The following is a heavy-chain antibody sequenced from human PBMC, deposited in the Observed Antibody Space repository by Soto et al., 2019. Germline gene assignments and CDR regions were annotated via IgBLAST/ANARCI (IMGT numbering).Heavy chain of an antibody. CDR1: GFTFSNYG. V-gene: IGHV3-33*01. J-gene: IGHJ4*02. CDR2: IWYDGSNK. CDR3: ARESEDLTSNFDY. Sequence: GGSLRLSCAASGFTFSNYGMHWVRQAPGKGLEWVAVIWYDGSNKYYADSVKGRFTISRDNSKNTLYLQMNSLRAEDTAVYYCARESEDLTSNFDYWGQGTLVTVS.